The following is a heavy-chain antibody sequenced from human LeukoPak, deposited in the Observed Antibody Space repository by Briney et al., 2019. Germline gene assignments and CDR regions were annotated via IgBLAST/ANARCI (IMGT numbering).Heavy chain of an antibody. D-gene: IGHD3-16*02. CDR3: AKSPNTRITFGGVIVIPSWFDP. V-gene: IGHV3-23*01. CDR1: GFTFSSYA. J-gene: IGHJ5*02. Sequence: GGSLRLSCAASGFTFSSYAMSWVRQAPGKGLEWVSAISGSGGSTYYADSVKGRFTISRDNSKNTRYLQMHSLRAEDTAVYYCAKSPNTRITFGGVIVIPSWFDPWGQGTLVTVSS. CDR2: ISGSGGST.